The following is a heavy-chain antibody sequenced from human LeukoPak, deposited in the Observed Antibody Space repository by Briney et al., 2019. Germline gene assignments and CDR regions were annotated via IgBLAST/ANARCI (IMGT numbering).Heavy chain of an antibody. J-gene: IGHJ4*02. CDR1: GFPFSSYG. Sequence: GRSLRLSCAASGFPFSSYGMHWVRQAPGKGLEWVAVIWYDGGNKYYADSVKGRFTISRDNSKNTLYLQMNSLRAEDTAVYYCARGDFWSAYCDYWGQGTLVTVSS. D-gene: IGHD3-3*01. V-gene: IGHV3-33*01. CDR2: IWYDGGNK. CDR3: ARGDFWSAYCDY.